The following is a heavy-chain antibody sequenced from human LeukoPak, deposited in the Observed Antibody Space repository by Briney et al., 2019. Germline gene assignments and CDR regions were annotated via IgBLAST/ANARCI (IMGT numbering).Heavy chain of an antibody. CDR3: ARGLSRTAFDY. CDR2: ISSSSSYI. V-gene: IGHV3-21*01. D-gene: IGHD2-8*02. J-gene: IGHJ4*02. CDR1: GFTFSSYS. Sequence: GGSLRLSCAASGFTFSSYSMNWVRQASGKGLEWVSSISSSSSYIYYADSVKGRFTISRDNAKNSLYLQMNSLRAEDTAVYYCARGLSRTAFDYWGQGTLVTVSS.